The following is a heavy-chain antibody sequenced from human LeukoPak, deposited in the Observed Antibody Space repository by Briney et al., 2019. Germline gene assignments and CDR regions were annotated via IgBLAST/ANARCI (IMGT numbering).Heavy chain of an antibody. D-gene: IGHD3-10*01. CDR2: ICPSGGST. Sequence: ASVKVSCKAFGYTFTSNYMHWVRQAPGQGPEWMGVICPSGGSTTYAQKFQGRVTLTRDMSTSTDYLELSSLRSEDTAVYYCARGRGYGPGSYYALAYYYMDVWGKGTTVTVSS. CDR3: ARGRGYGPGSYYALAYYYMDV. CDR1: GYTFTSNY. J-gene: IGHJ6*03. V-gene: IGHV1-46*01.